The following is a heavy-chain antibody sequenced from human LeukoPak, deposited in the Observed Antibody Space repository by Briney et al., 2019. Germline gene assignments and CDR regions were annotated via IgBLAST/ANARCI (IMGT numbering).Heavy chain of an antibody. CDR3: ARVGALEVRLYYYGMDV. V-gene: IGHV3-30-3*01. Sequence: GGSLRLSCAASGFTFSSYAMHWVRQAPGKGLEWVAVISYDGSNKYYADSVKGRFTIYRDNSKNTLYLQMNSLRAEDTAVYYCARVGALEVRLYYYGMDVWGQGTTVTVSS. CDR2: ISYDGSNK. D-gene: IGHD2-8*02. CDR1: GFTFSSYA. J-gene: IGHJ6*02.